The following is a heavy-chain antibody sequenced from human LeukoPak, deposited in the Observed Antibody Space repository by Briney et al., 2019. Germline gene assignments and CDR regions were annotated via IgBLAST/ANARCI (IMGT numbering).Heavy chain of an antibody. CDR3: ATLDTAMVTNFGY. CDR2: IKQDGSEK. CDR1: GFTFTRDW. V-gene: IGHV3-7*01. D-gene: IGHD5-18*01. J-gene: IGHJ4*02. Sequence: GGSLRLSCAASGFTFTRDWMSWVRQAPGKGLEWVAMIKQDGSEKHYVDSVKGRFTISSDNTKNSLYLQMTSLRAEDTALYYCATLDTAMVTNFGYWGQGTLVAVSS.